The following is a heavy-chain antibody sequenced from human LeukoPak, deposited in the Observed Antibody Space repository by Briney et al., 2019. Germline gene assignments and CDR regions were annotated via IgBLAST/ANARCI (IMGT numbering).Heavy chain of an antibody. J-gene: IGHJ4*02. Sequence: SGGSLRLSCAASGFTFSSYWMSWVRQAPGKGLEWVANIKQDGSEKYYVDSVKGRFTISRDNAKNSLYLQMNSLRAEDTAVYYCARERRRDDYAVDYWGQGTLVTVSS. V-gene: IGHV3-7*01. D-gene: IGHD5-24*01. CDR2: IKQDGSEK. CDR1: GFTFSSYW. CDR3: ARERRRDDYAVDY.